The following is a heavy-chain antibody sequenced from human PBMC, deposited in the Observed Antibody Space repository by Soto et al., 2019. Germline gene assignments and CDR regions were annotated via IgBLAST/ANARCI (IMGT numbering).Heavy chain of an antibody. V-gene: IGHV4-4*02. CDR2: IFHSGNT. CDR1: SGSIGTTNW. J-gene: IGHJ6*02. CDR3: ARRTWGMDV. Sequence: QVQLQESGPGLVKPSGTLSLTCAVSSGSIGTTNWWSWVRQTPGKGLEWIGEIFHSGNTYYNPSLASRVTISVDTSKNQFSLHLRSVTAADTAVYYCARRTWGMDVWGQGTTVTVSS. D-gene: IGHD2-8*01.